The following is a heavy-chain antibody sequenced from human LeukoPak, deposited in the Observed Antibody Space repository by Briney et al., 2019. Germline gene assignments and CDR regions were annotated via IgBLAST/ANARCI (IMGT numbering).Heavy chain of an antibody. D-gene: IGHD3-10*01. J-gene: IGHJ4*02. Sequence: SETLSLTCTVSGGSISSYYWSWIRQPPGKGLEWIGYIYYSGSTNYNPSLKSRVTISVDTSKNQFSLKLSSVTAADTAVYYCARDSSIDYGSGFVYDYWGQGTLVTVSS. CDR3: ARDSSIDYGSGFVYDY. CDR1: GGSISSYY. CDR2: IYYSGST. V-gene: IGHV4-59*01.